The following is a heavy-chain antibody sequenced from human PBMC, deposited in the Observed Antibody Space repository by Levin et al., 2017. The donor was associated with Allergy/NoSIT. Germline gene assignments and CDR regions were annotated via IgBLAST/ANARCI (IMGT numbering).Heavy chain of an antibody. Sequence: GGSLRLSCAASGFTFNRYSMNWVRQAPGQGLEWVSYISTSSSTIYYADSVKGRFTISRDNAKHSLYLQMNSLSDEDTAVYYCARATTAYPYYYYRDVGGKGTTVTV. D-gene: IGHD4-11*01. J-gene: IGHJ6*03. V-gene: IGHV3-48*02. CDR3: ARATTAYPYYYYRDV. CDR2: ISTSSSTI. CDR1: GFTFNRYS.